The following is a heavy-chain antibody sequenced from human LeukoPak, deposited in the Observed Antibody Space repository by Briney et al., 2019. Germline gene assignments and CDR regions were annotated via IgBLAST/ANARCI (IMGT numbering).Heavy chain of an antibody. CDR3: ATDKPSAAGTGYYGMDV. CDR1: GYTLTELS. V-gene: IGHV1-24*01. J-gene: IGHJ6*04. Sequence: ASVKVSCKVSGYTLTELSMHWVRQAPGKGLEWMGGLDPEDGETIYAQKFQGRVTMTEDTSTDTAYMELSSLRSEDTAVYYCATDKPSAAGTGYYGMDVWGKGTTVTVSS. D-gene: IGHD6-13*01. CDR2: LDPEDGET.